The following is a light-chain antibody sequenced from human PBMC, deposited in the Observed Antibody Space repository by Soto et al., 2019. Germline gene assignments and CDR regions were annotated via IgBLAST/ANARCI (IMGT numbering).Light chain of an antibody. CDR3: SSYTSSSTLVV. Sequence: QSALTQPASVSGSPGQSITISCTGTSSDVGGYNYVSWYQQHPGKAPKLMIYEVSNRPSGVSNRFSGSKSGNTASLTISGLQAEXEADYYCSSYTSSSTLVVFGTGTKLTVL. CDR2: EVS. V-gene: IGLV2-14*01. CDR1: SSDVGGYNY. J-gene: IGLJ1*01.